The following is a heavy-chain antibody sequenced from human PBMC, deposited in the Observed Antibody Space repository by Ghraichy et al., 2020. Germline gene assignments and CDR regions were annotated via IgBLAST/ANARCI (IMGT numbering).Heavy chain of an antibody. CDR1: GYTFTSYD. J-gene: IGHJ6*02. D-gene: IGHD3-3*01. V-gene: IGHV1-8*01. CDR2: MNPNSGNT. Sequence: ASVKVSCKASGYTFTSYDINWVRQATGQGLEWMGWMNPNSGNTGYAQKFQGRVTMTRNTSISTAYMELSSLRSEDTAVYYCARGPPIFGVVILYYYGMDVWGQGTTVTVSS. CDR3: ARGPPIFGVVILYYYGMDV.